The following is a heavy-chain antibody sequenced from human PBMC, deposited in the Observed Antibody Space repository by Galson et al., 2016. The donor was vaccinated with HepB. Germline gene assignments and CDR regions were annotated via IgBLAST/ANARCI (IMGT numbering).Heavy chain of an antibody. D-gene: IGHD3-10*01. Sequence: LSLTCTVSGGSISSGGYYWSWIRQHPGKGLEWIGYIYHSGSTYYNPSLKSRVSTSVDTSKNQFSLRLSSVTAADTAVYYCARDRSSGSGNFGYWGQGTLVTVSS. CDR3: ARDRSSGSGNFGY. J-gene: IGHJ4*02. V-gene: IGHV4-31*03. CDR2: IYHSGST. CDR1: GGSISSGGYY.